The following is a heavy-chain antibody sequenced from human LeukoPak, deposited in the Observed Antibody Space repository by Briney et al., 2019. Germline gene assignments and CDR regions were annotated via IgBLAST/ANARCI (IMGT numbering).Heavy chain of an antibody. J-gene: IGHJ6*03. CDR1: GFTVSSNY. CDR3: ARILKDYYGSGSYYTLPLYYYYYMDV. Sequence: GGSLRLSCAASGFTVSSNYMSWVRQAPGKGLEWVSVIYSGGSTYYADSVKGRFTTSRDNSKNTLYLQMNSLRAEDTAVYYCARILKDYYGSGSYYTLPLYYYYYMDVWGKGTTVTVSS. V-gene: IGHV3-53*01. CDR2: IYSGGST. D-gene: IGHD3-10*01.